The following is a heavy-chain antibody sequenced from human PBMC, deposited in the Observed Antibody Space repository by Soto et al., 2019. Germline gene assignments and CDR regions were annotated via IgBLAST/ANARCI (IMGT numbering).Heavy chain of an antibody. CDR1: GFTFSSYA. Sequence: EVQLLESGGGSVQPGGSLRLSCAASGFTFSSYAMHWVRRPPGKGLEWVSSISGSGGTAYYADSVKGLFSISRDSLVNTLYLQMNSLRAEDTAVYYWAKGRGKNGNFDYWGQGTLVTVSP. J-gene: IGHJ4*02. CDR2: ISGSGGTA. CDR3: AKGRGKNGNFDY. D-gene: IGHD3-10*01. V-gene: IGHV3-23*01.